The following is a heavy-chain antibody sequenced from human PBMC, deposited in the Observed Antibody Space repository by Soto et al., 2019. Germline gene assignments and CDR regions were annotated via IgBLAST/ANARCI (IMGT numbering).Heavy chain of an antibody. CDR3: ARGRPGTLDV. V-gene: IGHV1-18*04. Sequence: VSCKASGSTFTSYVISLVRQAPGQGLEWMGWISAYNGNTNYAQKLQGRVTMTTDTSTSTAYMELRSLRSDDTAVYYCARGRPGTLDVWGQGTTVTVSS. D-gene: IGHD1-1*01. J-gene: IGHJ6*02. CDR2: ISAYNGNT. CDR1: GSTFTSYV.